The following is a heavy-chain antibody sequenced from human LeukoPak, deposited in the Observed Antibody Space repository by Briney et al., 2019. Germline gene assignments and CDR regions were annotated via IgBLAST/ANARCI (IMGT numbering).Heavy chain of an antibody. V-gene: IGHV3-33*06. J-gene: IGHJ4*02. CDR1: GFTFSSYG. CDR2: IWYDGSNK. CDR3: AKGSAAVRPYFFDN. Sequence: GGSLRLSCAASGFTFSSYGMHWVRQAPGKGLEWVAVIWYDGSNKYYADSVKGRFTISRDNSKNTLYLQMNSLRAEDTAVYFCAKGSAAVRPYFFDNWGQGTLVTVSS. D-gene: IGHD3-10*01.